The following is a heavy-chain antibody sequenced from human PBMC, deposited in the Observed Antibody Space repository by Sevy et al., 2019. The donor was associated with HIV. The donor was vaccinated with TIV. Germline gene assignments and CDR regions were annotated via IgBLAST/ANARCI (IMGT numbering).Heavy chain of an antibody. CDR3: ARGWSYSIWSGYQTPGDY. V-gene: IGHV3-48*01. CDR2: INTGGSNI. Sequence: GGSLRLSCAASGFTFSTYTMNWVRQAPGKGLEWVSYINTGGSNIYYADSVKGRFTISRDNAKNSLYLQMNSLRAEDTAVYYCARGWSYSIWSGYQTPGDYWGQGTLVTVSS. J-gene: IGHJ4*02. CDR1: GFTFSTYT. D-gene: IGHD3-3*01.